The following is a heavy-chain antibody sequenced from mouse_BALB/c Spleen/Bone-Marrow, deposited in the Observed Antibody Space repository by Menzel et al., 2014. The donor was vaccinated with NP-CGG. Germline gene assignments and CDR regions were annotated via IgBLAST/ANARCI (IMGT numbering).Heavy chain of an antibody. V-gene: IGHV1S135*01. CDR1: GYAFTNYN. J-gene: IGHJ2*01. D-gene: IGHD2-14*01. CDR2: IDPYSGGT. CDR3: SRGVLAYFDY. Sequence: VQLQQSGPELVKPGASVKVSCKASGYAFTNYNMNWVKQSHGKSLEWMGYIDPYSGGTNYNQKFRGKATLTVDKSSSTAYMHLNSLTSEDPAVYYCSRGVLAYFDYWGQGTTLTVSS.